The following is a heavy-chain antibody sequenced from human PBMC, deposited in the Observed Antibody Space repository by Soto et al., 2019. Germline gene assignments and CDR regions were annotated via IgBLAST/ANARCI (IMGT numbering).Heavy chain of an antibody. V-gene: IGHV4-59*01. CDR2: IYYSGST. D-gene: IGHD6-13*01. Sequence: SETLSLTCTVSGGSISSYYWSWIRQPPGKGLEWIGYIYYSGSTNYNPSLKSRVTISVDTSKNQFSLKLSSVTAADTAVYYCARDSRASSSWTLDYWGQGTLVTVSS. CDR1: GGSISSYY. CDR3: ARDSRASSSWTLDY. J-gene: IGHJ4*02.